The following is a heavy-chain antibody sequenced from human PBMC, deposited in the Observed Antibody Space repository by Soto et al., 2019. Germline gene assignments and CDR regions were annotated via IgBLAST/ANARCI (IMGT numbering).Heavy chain of an antibody. CDR2: SSAYNGNT. CDR3: ATSFGYEYYYYGMDV. Sequence: ASVKVSCKASGYTFTSYGISWVLQAPGQGLEWMGWSSAYNGNTNYAQKLQGRVTMTTDTFTSTAYMELRSLRSDDTAVYYCATSFGYEYYYYGMDVWGQATTVTVSS. J-gene: IGHJ6*02. D-gene: IGHD5-12*01. V-gene: IGHV1-18*04. CDR1: GYTFTSYG.